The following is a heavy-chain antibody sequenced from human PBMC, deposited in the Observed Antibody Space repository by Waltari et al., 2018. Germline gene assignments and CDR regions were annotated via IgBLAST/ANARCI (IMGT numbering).Heavy chain of an antibody. V-gene: IGHV2-5*01. Sequence: QVTLKESGPTLVKPTQTLTLTCTFSGFSLSTRGVAVGWTRQPPGKALEWLALIYWNDDKRYSPALKSRLTITKNTSRNLVVLTMTNMDPVDTATYYCAHSPKNYDILTGYYSFDPWGQGTLVTVSS. D-gene: IGHD3-9*01. CDR1: GFSLSTRGVA. CDR3: AHSPKNYDILTGYYSFDP. J-gene: IGHJ5*02. CDR2: IYWNDDK.